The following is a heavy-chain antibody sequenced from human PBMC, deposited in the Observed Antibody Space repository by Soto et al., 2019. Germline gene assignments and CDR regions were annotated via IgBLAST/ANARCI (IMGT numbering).Heavy chain of an antibody. V-gene: IGHV4-61*01. Sequence: SETLSLTCTVSGGSVSSGSYYWTWIRQPPGKGLEWIGYIYYSGSTYYNPSLKSRVTISVDRSKNQFSLKLSSVTAADTAVYYCARVVTTTSYYYYGMDVWGQGTTVTVSS. CDR1: GGSVSSGSYY. D-gene: IGHD4-17*01. CDR3: ARVVTTTSYYYYGMDV. CDR2: IYYSGST. J-gene: IGHJ6*02.